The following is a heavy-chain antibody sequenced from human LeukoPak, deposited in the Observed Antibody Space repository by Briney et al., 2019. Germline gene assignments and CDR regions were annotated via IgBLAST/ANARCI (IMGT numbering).Heavy chain of an antibody. Sequence: GASVTVSFKASGFTFTAFYMHLVRQAPGQGLEWMAWIYLSSGGRNFAQQFCGRVTMTKDSSISTAYIELTTPRSDETAIYSCVTSTGYFNTWGAFDIWGQGTMVTVSS. J-gene: IGHJ3*02. D-gene: IGHD2-15*01. V-gene: IGHV1-2*02. CDR2: IYLSSGGR. CDR1: GFTFTAFY. CDR3: VTSTGYFNTWGAFDI.